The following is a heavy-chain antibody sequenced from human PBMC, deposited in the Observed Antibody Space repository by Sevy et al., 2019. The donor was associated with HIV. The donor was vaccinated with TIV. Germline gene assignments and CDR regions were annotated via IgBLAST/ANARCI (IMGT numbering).Heavy chain of an antibody. Sequence: GGSLRLSCAASGFTFSSYSMNWVRQAPGKGLEWVSSISSSSSYIYYADSVKGRFTISRDNAKYSLYLQMNSLRAEDTAVYYCARGRASREMDVWGQGTTVTVSS. J-gene: IGHJ6*02. CDR2: ISSSSSYI. CDR3: ARGRASREMDV. CDR1: GFTFSSYS. V-gene: IGHV3-21*01.